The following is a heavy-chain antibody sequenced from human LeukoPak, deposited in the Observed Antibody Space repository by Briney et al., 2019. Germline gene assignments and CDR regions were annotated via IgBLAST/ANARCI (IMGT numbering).Heavy chain of an antibody. V-gene: IGHV3-21*01. CDR2: ISSSSSSI. Sequence: GGSLRLSCAASGFTFSSSTMDWVRQAPGKGLEWVSSISSSSSSIYYAGSLKGRFTVSRDNAKNSLYLQMNSLRAEDTAVYYCAKGGRSSTPGYWGQGTLVTVSS. D-gene: IGHD6-13*01. CDR3: AKGGRSSTPGY. J-gene: IGHJ4*02. CDR1: GFTFSSST.